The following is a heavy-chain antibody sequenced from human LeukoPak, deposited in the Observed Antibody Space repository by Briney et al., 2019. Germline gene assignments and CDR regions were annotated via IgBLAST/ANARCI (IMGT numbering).Heavy chain of an antibody. CDR1: GGSISSGSYY. Sequence: SQTLSLTCTVSGGSISSGSYYWSWIRQPAGKGLEWIGRIYTSGSNNYNPSLKSRVTISVDTSKNQFSLKLSSVTAADTAVYYCARVNSLFSRTYYYDSGGPEGAFDIWGQGTMVTVSS. CDR2: IYTSGSN. CDR3: ARVNSLFSRTYYYDSGGPEGAFDI. J-gene: IGHJ3*02. D-gene: IGHD3-22*01. V-gene: IGHV4-61*02.